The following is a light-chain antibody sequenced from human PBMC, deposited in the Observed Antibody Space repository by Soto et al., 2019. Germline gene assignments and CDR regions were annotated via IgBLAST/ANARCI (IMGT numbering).Light chain of an antibody. V-gene: IGKV3-15*01. CDR3: QQYNNWPRGLT. J-gene: IGKJ4*01. CDR1: QTVSSN. CDR2: GAS. Sequence: EIVMTQSPATLSVSPGERATLCCRASQTVSSNLAWYQQKPGQAPRLLIYGASTRATGIPARFSGSGSGTEFTLTISSLQSEDFAVYYCQQYNNWPRGLTFGGGTKVEIK.